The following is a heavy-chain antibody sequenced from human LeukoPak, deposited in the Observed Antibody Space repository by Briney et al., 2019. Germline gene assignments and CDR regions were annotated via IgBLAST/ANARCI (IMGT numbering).Heavy chain of an antibody. J-gene: IGHJ4*02. CDR1: GGSISSSSYY. D-gene: IGHD3-16*01. CDR3: ARLYDYVWGGYYPFDY. CDR2: IYYSGST. V-gene: IGHV4-39*01. Sequence: SETLSLTCTVSGGSISSSSYYWGWIRQPPGKGLEWIGSIYYSGSTYYNPSLKSRVTISVDTSKNQFSLKLSSVTAADTAVYYCARLYDYVWGGYYPFDYWGQGTLVTVSS.